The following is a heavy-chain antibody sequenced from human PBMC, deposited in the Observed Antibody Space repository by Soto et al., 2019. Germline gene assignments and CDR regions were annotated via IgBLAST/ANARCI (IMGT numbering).Heavy chain of an antibody. Sequence: PGGSLRLSCAASGFTFSDYYMSWIRQAPGKGREWVSYISSSSSYTNYADSVKGRFTIPRDNAKNPLYLQMNSLRAEDTAVYYCARAIIVPVPPAGSEYWAKGTLVTVSS. CDR1: GFTFSDYY. CDR3: ARAIIVPVPPAGSEY. D-gene: IGHD2-2*01. J-gene: IGHJ4*02. CDR2: ISSSSSYT. V-gene: IGHV3-11*06.